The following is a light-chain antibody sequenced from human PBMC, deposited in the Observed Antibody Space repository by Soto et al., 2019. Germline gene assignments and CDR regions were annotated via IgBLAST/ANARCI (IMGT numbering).Light chain of an antibody. J-gene: IGLJ1*01. Sequence: QSLLSQPPSVSGAPGQRLTISCTGSSSNIGAGYDVHWYQQLPGTAPKLLIYGNSNRPSGVPDRFSGSKSGTSASLAITGLQAEDEADYYCQSYDSSLSGYVFGTGTKVTVL. CDR1: SSNIGAGYD. V-gene: IGLV1-40*01. CDR3: QSYDSSLSGYV. CDR2: GNS.